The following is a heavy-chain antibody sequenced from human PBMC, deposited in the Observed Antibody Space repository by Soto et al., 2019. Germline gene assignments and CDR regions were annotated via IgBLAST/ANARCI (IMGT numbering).Heavy chain of an antibody. CDR3: ARAAYDVLTGQTLDY. Sequence: SETLSLPCTVSGGSISSYYWSWIRQPPGQGLEWIGCIYYSGITNYNPSLKSRGTISVDTSKNQFSLKLSSLNAADTAVYECARAAYDVLTGQTLDYWGRGTLVAVCS. J-gene: IGHJ4*02. CDR2: IYYSGIT. V-gene: IGHV4-59*01. D-gene: IGHD3-9*01. CDR1: GGSISSYY.